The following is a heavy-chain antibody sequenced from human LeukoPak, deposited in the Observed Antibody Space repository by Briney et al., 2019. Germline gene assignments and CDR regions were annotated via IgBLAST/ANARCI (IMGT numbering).Heavy chain of an antibody. V-gene: IGHV1-69*01. J-gene: IGHJ4*02. CDR1: GGTFSSYA. CDR2: IIPIFGTA. CDR3: ARGVVVPAAMVGAGVFDY. Sequence: ASVKVSCKASGGTFSSYAISWVRQAPGQGLEWMGGIIPIFGTANYAQKFQGRVTITADESTSTAYMELSSLRSEDTAVYYCARGVVVPAAMVGAGVFDYWGQGTLVTVSS. D-gene: IGHD2-2*01.